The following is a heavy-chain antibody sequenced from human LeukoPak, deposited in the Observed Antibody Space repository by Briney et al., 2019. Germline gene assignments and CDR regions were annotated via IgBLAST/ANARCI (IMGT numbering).Heavy chain of an antibody. CDR3: AKGRSDFFVYYYYLDV. D-gene: IGHD2-21*02. J-gene: IGHJ6*03. V-gene: IGHV1-46*03. CDR1: GYTLTSNY. Sequence: ASVKVSCKASGYTLTSNYIHWVRQAPGQGLEWMGIINPSGGSTTYAQKFQGRVTMTRDTSTSTVYMELTSLRSEDTAVYYCAKGRSDFFVYYYYLDVWGKGTTVTVSS. CDR2: INPSGGST.